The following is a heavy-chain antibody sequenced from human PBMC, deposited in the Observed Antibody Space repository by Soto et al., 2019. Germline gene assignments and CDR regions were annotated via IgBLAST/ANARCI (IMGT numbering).Heavy chain of an antibody. CDR1: GGSISSYY. CDR3: ARGGMGKRITIFGVVTPPDPFDY. J-gene: IGHJ4*02. D-gene: IGHD3-3*01. V-gene: IGHV4-59*01. Sequence: SETLSLTCTVSGGSISSYYWSWVRQPPGKGLEWIGYIYYSGSTNYNPSLKSRVTISVDTSKNQFSLKLSSVTAADTAVYYCARGGMGKRITIFGVVTPPDPFDYWAQGTLVTVSS. CDR2: IYYSGST.